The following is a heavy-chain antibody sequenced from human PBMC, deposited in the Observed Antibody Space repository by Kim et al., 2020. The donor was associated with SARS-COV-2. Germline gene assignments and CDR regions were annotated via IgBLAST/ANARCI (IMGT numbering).Heavy chain of an antibody. V-gene: IGHV3-15*01. Sequence: GGSLRLSCAASGFTFSNAWMSWVRQAPGKGLEWVGRIKSKTDGGTTDYAAPVKGRFTISRDDSKNTLYLQMNSLKTEDTAVYYCTTEWGTVGRYWYFDLWGRGTLVTVSS. D-gene: IGHD4-17*01. J-gene: IGHJ2*01. CDR3: TTEWGTVGRYWYFDL. CDR2: IKSKTDGGTT. CDR1: GFTFSNAW.